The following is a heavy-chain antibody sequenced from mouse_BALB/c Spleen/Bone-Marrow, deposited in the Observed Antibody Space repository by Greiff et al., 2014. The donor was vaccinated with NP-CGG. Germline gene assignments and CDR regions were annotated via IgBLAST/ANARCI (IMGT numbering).Heavy chain of an antibody. CDR1: GYTFTNYW. J-gene: IGHJ4*01. CDR2: IDPSDSYS. CDR3: ARGVVNYYAMDY. Sequence: QVQLQQSGAELVKPGASVKLSCKASGYTFTNYWMHWVKQRPGQGLEWIGEIDPSDSYSNYNQNFKGKATLTVDKSSSTAYMQLTSLTSEDSAVYYCARGVVNYYAMDYWGQGTSHRLL. V-gene: IGHV1-69*02.